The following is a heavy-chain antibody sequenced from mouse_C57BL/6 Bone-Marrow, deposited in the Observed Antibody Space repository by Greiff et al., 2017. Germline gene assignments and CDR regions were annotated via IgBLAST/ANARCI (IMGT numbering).Heavy chain of an antibody. Sequence: EVQGVESGGDLVKPGGSLKLSCAASGFTFSSYGMSWVRQTPDKRLEWVATISSGGSYTYSPDSVQGRFTISSANAKNTLYLQMSSLKSEDTAVYYCAGHTMITTYFDVWGTGTTVTVSS. J-gene: IGHJ1*03. CDR3: AGHTMITTYFDV. CDR2: ISSGGSYT. D-gene: IGHD2-4*01. V-gene: IGHV5-6*01. CDR1: GFTFSSYG.